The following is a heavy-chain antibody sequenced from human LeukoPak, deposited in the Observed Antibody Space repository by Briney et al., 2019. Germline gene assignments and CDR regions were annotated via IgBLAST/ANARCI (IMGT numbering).Heavy chain of an antibody. D-gene: IGHD4-17*01. CDR2: ISYDGSNK. J-gene: IGHJ4*02. CDR1: GSTFSSYA. CDR3: ARDRDYGDYVPHFDY. V-gene: IGHV3-30-3*01. Sequence: RGGPLRLSCAASGSTFSSYAMHWVRQAPGKGLEWVAVISYDGSNKYYADSVKGRFTISRDNSKNTLYLQMNSLRAEDTAVYYCARDRDYGDYVPHFDYWGQGTLVTVSS.